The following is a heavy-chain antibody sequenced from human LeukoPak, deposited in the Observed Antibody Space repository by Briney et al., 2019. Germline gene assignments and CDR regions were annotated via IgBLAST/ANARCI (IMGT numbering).Heavy chain of an antibody. D-gene: IGHD3-22*01. J-gene: IGHJ4*02. Sequence: SETLSLTCTVSGDSISTSSYYWGWIRQPPGKGLEWLGSIYYSGSTYYNPSLKSRVTITVDTSKNQFSLNLYSVTAADTAVFYCARSYYYDYRQIDYWGQGTLVTVSS. CDR3: ARSYYYDYRQIDY. V-gene: IGHV4-39*01. CDR2: IYYSGST. CDR1: GDSISTSSYY.